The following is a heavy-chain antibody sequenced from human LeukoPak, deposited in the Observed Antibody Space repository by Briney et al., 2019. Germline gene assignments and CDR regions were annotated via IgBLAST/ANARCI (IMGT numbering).Heavy chain of an antibody. V-gene: IGHV3-33*06. CDR3: AKTPTRGTLRLFFKY. Sequence: GGSLRLSCAASGFTFSSYGMHWVRQAPGKGLEWVAVIWYDGSNKYYADSVKGRFTISRDNSKNTLYLQMNSLRAEDTAVYYCAKTPTRGTLRLFFKYWGQGTLVTVSS. CDR2: IWYDGSNK. CDR1: GFTFSSYG. J-gene: IGHJ4*02. D-gene: IGHD5/OR15-5a*01.